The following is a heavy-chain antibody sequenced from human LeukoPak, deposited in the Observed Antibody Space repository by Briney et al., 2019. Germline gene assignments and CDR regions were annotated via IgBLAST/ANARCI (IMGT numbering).Heavy chain of an antibody. V-gene: IGHV1-69*13. CDR2: IIPIFGTA. D-gene: IGHD3-9*01. J-gene: IGHJ4*02. CDR3: ARKRRYFDWLPIDY. CDR1: GGTFSSYA. Sequence: ASVKVSCKASGGTFSSYAISWVRQAPGQGLEWMGGIIPIFGTANYAQKFQGRVTITADESTSTAYMELSSLRSEDTAVYYCARKRRYFDWLPIDYWGQGTLVTVSS.